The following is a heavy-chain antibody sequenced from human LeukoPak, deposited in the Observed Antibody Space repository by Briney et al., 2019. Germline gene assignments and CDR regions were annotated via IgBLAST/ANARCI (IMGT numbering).Heavy chain of an antibody. CDR1: GGSISSGSYY. D-gene: IGHD2-2*01. CDR2: IYTSGST. Sequence: PSETLSLTCTVSGGSISSGSYYWSWIRQPAGKGLEWIGRIYTSGSTNYNPSLKSRVTISVDTSKNQFSLKLSSVTAADTAVYYCARESRYCSSTSCYQFDPWGQGTLVTVSS. J-gene: IGHJ5*02. V-gene: IGHV4-61*02. CDR3: ARESRYCSSTSCYQFDP.